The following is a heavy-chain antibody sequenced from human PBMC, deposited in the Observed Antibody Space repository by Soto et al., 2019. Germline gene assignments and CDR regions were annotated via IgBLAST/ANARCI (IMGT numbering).Heavy chain of an antibody. Sequence: PGESLKISCKVSGYSFTNYWIGWVRQLPGKGLEWMGTIYPGDSDTKYSQFFRGQVTISADNSISTAYLQWSSLKASDTAVYYCARPTTASLYFDYWGQGTLVTVSS. V-gene: IGHV5-51*01. D-gene: IGHD5-12*01. CDR2: IYPGDSDT. J-gene: IGHJ4*02. CDR1: GYSFTNYW. CDR3: ARPTTASLYFDY.